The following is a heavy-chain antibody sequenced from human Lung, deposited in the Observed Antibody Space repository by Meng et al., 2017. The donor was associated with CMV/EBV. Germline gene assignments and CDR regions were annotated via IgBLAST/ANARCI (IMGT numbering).Heavy chain of an antibody. CDR1: GFTFDDHA. CDR2: ISRNSGNM. D-gene: IGHD4-17*01. CDR3: LRDRSYGVYLGSDY. V-gene: IGHV3-9*01. J-gene: IGHJ4*02. Sequence: LKISCVASGFTFDDHAMYWVRQPPGKCLEWVSGISRNSGNMGYADSVTGRFTISRDNAKNSQYLLMDNLGTEATALYYFLRDRSYGVYLGSDYWGQGTLVTVSS.